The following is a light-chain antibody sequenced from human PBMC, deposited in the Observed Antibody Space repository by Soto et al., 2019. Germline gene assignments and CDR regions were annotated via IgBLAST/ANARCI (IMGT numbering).Light chain of an antibody. J-gene: IGLJ2*01. Sequence: QPVLTQPPSASGSPGQSVTISCTGTSSDVGGYNYVSWYQQHPGKAPKLMIYEVNKRPSGVPDRFSGSKSGNTASLTVSGLQAEDEADYYCTSYAGSNNFVVFGGGTKVTVL. CDR1: SSDVGGYNY. V-gene: IGLV2-8*01. CDR2: EVN. CDR3: TSYAGSNNFVV.